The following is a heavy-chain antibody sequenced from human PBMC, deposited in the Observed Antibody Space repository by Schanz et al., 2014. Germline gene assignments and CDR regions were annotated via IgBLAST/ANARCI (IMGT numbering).Heavy chain of an antibody. CDR3: AKDSTHIDIVLVPTAIDY. Sequence: QVQLVESGGGVVQPGRSLRLSCAASGFTFSSYGLHWVRQAPGKGLEWVAFIWYDGSNKYYADSVKGRFTISRDNSRNTLYLQMNSLRTEDTAVYYCAKDSTHIDIVLVPTAIDYWGQGTLVTVSS. J-gene: IGHJ4*02. CDR1: GFTFSSYG. D-gene: IGHD2-2*01. CDR2: IWYDGSNK. V-gene: IGHV3-30*02.